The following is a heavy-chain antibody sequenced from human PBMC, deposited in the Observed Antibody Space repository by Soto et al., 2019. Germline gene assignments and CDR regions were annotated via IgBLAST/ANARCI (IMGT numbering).Heavy chain of an antibody. J-gene: IGHJ4*02. CDR2: INPSGGGT. CDR3: ARDKPFSAGY. CDR1: GYTFLDFY. V-gene: IGHV1-46*01. D-gene: IGHD3-3*02. Sequence: QVQLVQSGTEVKKPGASVKVSCKASGYTFLDFYIHWVRLAPGQGLEWMGFINPSGGGTTYAQQFQGRLTMTRDTSTSTVYMELISLRSEDTAISYCARDKPFSAGYWGQGTLVT.